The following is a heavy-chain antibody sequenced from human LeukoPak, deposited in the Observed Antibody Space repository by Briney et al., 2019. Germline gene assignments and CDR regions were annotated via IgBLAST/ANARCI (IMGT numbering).Heavy chain of an antibody. CDR3: AGDSGYDLFDY. D-gene: IGHD5-12*01. CDR2: ISGSGGST. V-gene: IGHV3-23*01. J-gene: IGHJ4*02. Sequence: GGSLRLSCAASGFTFSSYAMSWVRHAPGKGLEWVSAISGSGGSTYYADSVKGRFTISRDNSKNTLYLQMNSLRAEDTAVYYCAGDSGYDLFDYWGQGTLVTVSS. CDR1: GFTFSSYA.